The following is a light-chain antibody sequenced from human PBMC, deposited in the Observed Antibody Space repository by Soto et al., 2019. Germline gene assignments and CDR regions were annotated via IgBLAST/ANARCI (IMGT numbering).Light chain of an antibody. V-gene: IGKV1-33*01. CDR1: QDITSY. J-gene: IGKJ3*01. CDR3: QHCDYLPI. CDR2: DAS. Sequence: DIQMTQSPSSLSASVGDRVTITCQASQDITSYLNWYQHKPGKDPKLLIYDASISEAGVPPRFSGSGSGTDFTLTISSLQPEDVATYYCQHCDYLPIFGPGTTVDFK.